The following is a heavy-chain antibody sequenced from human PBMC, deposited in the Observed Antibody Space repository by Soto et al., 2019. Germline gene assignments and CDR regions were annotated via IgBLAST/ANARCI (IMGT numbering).Heavy chain of an antibody. V-gene: IGHV4-4*02. Sequence: SETLSLTCAVSSGSISSSNWWSWVRQPPGKGLEWIGEIYHSGSTNYNPSLKSRVTISVDKSKNQFSLKLSSVTAADTAVYYCARDRRTAAGWEFDYWGQGTLVTVSS. CDR2: IYHSGST. CDR3: ARDRRTAAGWEFDY. D-gene: IGHD6-13*01. J-gene: IGHJ4*02. CDR1: SGSISSSNW.